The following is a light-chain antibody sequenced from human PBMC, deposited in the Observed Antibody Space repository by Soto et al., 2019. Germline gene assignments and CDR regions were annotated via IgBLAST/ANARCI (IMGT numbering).Light chain of an antibody. Sequence: QSVLTQPASVSGSPGQSLTISCTGSSTDVGNSKFVSWYQLHPGQAPKLMIYEGTKRPSGTSNRFSGSYSGNTASLTISGLQTEVDADYYCCSHAGTYTLVFGGGTKLTVL. CDR2: EGT. J-gene: IGLJ3*02. CDR1: STDVGNSKF. CDR3: CSHAGTYTLV. V-gene: IGLV2-23*01.